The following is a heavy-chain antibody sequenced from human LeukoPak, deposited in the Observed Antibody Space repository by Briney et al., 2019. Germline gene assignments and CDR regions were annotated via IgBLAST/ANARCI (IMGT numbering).Heavy chain of an antibody. CDR2: INHSGST. CDR3: ARGRDDYVWGSYPNWFDP. Sequence: SETLSLTCTVSGGSISIYYWSWIRQPPGKGLGWIGEINHSGSTNYNPSLKSRVTISVDTSKNQFSLKLSSVTAADTAVYYCARGRDDYVWGSYPNWFDPWGQGTLVTVSS. CDR1: GGSISIYY. D-gene: IGHD3-16*02. J-gene: IGHJ5*02. V-gene: IGHV4-34*01.